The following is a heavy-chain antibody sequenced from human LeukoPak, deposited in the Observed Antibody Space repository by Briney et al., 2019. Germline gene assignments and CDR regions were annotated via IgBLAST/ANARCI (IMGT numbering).Heavy chain of an antibody. V-gene: IGHV1-18*01. Sequence: ASVKVSCKASGYTFTSYGISWVRQAPGQGLEWMGWISAYNGNTNSAQKVQGRVTMTTDTSTSTAYMELRSLRSDDTSVYYVXXXXXXXXXXXXXXXXIWGQGTMVTVSS. CDR1: GYTFTSYG. CDR3: XXXXXXXXXXXXXXXXI. CDR2: ISAYNGNT. J-gene: IGHJ3*02.